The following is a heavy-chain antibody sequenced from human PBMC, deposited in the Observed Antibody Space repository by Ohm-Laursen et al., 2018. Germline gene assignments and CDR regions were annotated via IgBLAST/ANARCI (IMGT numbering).Heavy chain of an antibody. CDR1: GFTFSSYE. D-gene: IGHD4-17*01. J-gene: IGHJ4*02. CDR2: ISSSGSTI. Sequence: SLRLSCTASGFTFSSYEMNWVRQAPGKGLEWVSYISSSGSTIYYADSVKGRFTISRDISKNALYLHMNSLRAEDRGVYYCVRGLADGAHLNWGQGTLVAVSS. V-gene: IGHV3-48*03. CDR3: VRGLADGAHLN.